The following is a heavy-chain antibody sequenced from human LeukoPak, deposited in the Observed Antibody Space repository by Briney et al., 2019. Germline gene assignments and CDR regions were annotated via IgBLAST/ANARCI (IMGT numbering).Heavy chain of an antibody. CDR2: ISSTSRSSYI. V-gene: IGHV3-21*01. CDR1: GFTFSSYE. CDR3: ARGYIDNLGYSPRSSFDS. Sequence: GGSLRLSCAASGFTFSSYEMNWVRQAPGKGLEWVSSISSTSRSSYIFYAESVKGRFTISRDNTKNSLFLQMNSLVAEDTAVYYCARGYIDNLGYSPRSSFDSWGQGSLVTVSS. J-gene: IGHJ4*02. D-gene: IGHD3-22*01.